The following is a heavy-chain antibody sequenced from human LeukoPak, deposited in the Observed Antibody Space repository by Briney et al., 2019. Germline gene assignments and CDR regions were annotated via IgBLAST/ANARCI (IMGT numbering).Heavy chain of an antibody. J-gene: IGHJ4*02. CDR2: LYHSGST. Sequence: SETLSLTCTVSGYSISSGYYWGWIRQPPGKGLEWVGSLYHSGSTYYNVPLKSRVTISVDTSKNQFSLKLSSVTAADTAVYYCARHYDGSGYYFDYWGQGTLDTVSS. D-gene: IGHD3-22*01. V-gene: IGHV4-38-2*02. CDR1: GYSISSGYY. CDR3: ARHYDGSGYYFDY.